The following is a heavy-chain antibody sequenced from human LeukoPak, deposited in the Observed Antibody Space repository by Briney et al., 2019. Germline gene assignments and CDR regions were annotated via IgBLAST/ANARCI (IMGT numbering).Heavy chain of an antibody. Sequence: SETLSLTCTVSGNSISSNYWSWIRQPPGPVLGWSGYIYLCRRPQYNPSHKSQVTISVETSKDQVSLKLTSVTAADTAVYYCARMMDIAWGMDVWGQGTTVTVSS. V-gene: IGHV4-59*01. J-gene: IGHJ6*02. CDR1: GNSISSNY. CDR2: IYLCRRP. D-gene: IGHD2-21*01. CDR3: ARMMDIAWGMDV.